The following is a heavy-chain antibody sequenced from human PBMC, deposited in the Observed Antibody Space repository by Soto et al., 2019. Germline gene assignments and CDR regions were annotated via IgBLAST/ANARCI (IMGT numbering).Heavy chain of an antibody. V-gene: IGHV1-18*01. D-gene: IGHD6-13*01. CDR3: ARDLTPKQQLVITILDFDY. CDR2: ISAYNGNT. CDR1: GYTFTSYG. Sequence: VKVSCKASGYTFTSYGISWVRQAPGQGLEWMGWISAYNGNTNYAQKLQGRVTMTTDTSTSTAYMELRSLRSDDTAVYYCARDLTPKQQLVITILDFDYWGQGTLVPVYS. J-gene: IGHJ4*02.